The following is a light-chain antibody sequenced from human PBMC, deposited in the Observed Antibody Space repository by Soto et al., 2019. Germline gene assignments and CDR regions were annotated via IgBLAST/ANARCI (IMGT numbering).Light chain of an antibody. CDR3: QQYDILPIT. V-gene: IGKV1-33*01. CDR1: QDINIY. J-gene: IGKJ5*01. Sequence: DIQMTQSPSSLLASVGDRVTITCQAAQDINIYVNWYQQKPGKAPNLLIYDASNLEIGVPSRFSGSGSGTHFTFTISSLQTEDIGTYYCQQYDILPITFGRGTRLEIK. CDR2: DAS.